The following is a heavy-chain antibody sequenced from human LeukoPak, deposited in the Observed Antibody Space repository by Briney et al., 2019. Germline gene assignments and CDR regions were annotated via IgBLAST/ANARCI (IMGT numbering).Heavy chain of an antibody. V-gene: IGHV4-59*08. CDR1: GASFTSNY. Sequence: KSSETLSLTCAVSGASFTSNYWSWIRQPPGKGLEWIGYIYYSGTTTYNPSLERRVTMSVDMSKTQFSLRLNSVTATDTAVYYCSRLDCGGDSYVDYWGQGTLVTVSS. J-gene: IGHJ4*02. D-gene: IGHD2-21*02. CDR2: IYYSGTT. CDR3: SRLDCGGDSYVDY.